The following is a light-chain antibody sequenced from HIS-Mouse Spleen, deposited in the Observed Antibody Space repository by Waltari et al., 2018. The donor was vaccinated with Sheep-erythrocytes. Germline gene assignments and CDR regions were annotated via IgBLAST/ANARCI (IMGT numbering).Light chain of an antibody. CDR1: SSDVGGYNY. V-gene: IGLV2-8*01. Sequence: QPPSASGSPGQSVTISCTGTSSDVGGYNYVSWYQQHPGKAPKLMIYEVSKRPSGVPDRFSGSKSGNTASLTVSGLQAEDEADYYCSSYTSSSTLVVFGGGTKLTVL. J-gene: IGLJ2*01. CDR2: EVS. CDR3: SSYTSSSTLVV.